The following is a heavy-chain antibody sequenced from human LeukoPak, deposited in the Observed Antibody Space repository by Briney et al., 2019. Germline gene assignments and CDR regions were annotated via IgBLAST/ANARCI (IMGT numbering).Heavy chain of an antibody. Sequence: ASVKVSCKASGYTFTGYYMHWVRQAPGQGLEWMGWINPNSGGTNYAQKFQGRVTMTRDTSISTACMELSRLRSDDTAVYYCARYILTDYYYYGMDVWGQGTTVTVSS. V-gene: IGHV1-2*02. D-gene: IGHD3-9*01. CDR1: GYTFTGYY. CDR3: ARYILTDYYYYGMDV. J-gene: IGHJ6*02. CDR2: INPNSGGT.